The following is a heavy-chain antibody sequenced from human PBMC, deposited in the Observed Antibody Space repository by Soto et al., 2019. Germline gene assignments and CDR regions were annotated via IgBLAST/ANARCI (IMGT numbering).Heavy chain of an antibody. CDR1: DGTFSSYT. CDR3: ARDLGIAAALDY. Sequence: QVQLVQSGAEVKKPGSSVKVSCKASDGTFSSYTIGGLRQAPGQGLEGMGRIIPILGIANYAQKFQGRVTITADKSTSTAYMELSSLRSEDTAVYYCARDLGIAAALDYWGQGTLVTVSS. D-gene: IGHD6-13*01. V-gene: IGHV1-69*08. CDR2: IIPILGIA. J-gene: IGHJ4*02.